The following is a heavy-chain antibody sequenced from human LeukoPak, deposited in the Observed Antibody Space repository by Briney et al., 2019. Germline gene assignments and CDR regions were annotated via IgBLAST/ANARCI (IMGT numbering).Heavy chain of an antibody. J-gene: IGHJ4*02. Sequence: PGGSLRLSCEASGFTFRNYYISWFRQAPGKGLEWVSWISADGNIIRYADSVKGRFTISRDNANNSLYLQMNSLRAEDTAVYYCVRDFRFLEDYWGQGTLVTVSS. D-gene: IGHD3-3*01. CDR1: GFTFRNYY. V-gene: IGHV3-11*04. CDR2: ISADGNII. CDR3: VRDFRFLEDY.